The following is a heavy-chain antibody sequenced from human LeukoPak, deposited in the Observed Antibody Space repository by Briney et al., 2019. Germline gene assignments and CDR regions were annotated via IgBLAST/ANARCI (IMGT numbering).Heavy chain of an antibody. J-gene: IGHJ4*02. CDR3: ASRRSGTYAY. D-gene: IGHD3-3*01. Sequence: GGSLRLSCAASGFTFTSAWMSWVRQAPGKGLEWVANMNQDGSERYYVDSVKGRFTISRDNAKNSLYLQMSSLRAEDTAVYYCASRRSGTYAYWGQGTLVTVSS. CDR1: GFTFTSAW. CDR2: MNQDGSER. V-gene: IGHV3-7*01.